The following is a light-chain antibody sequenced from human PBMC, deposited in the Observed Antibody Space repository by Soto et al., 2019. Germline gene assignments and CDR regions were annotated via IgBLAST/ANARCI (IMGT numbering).Light chain of an antibody. J-gene: IGKJ5*01. CDR3: QQYGSSPIT. CDR1: QSVSTTY. V-gene: IGKV3-20*01. Sequence: EIVLTHSPATLSLSPWERATLSCRASQSVSTTYLAWYQQKPGQAPRLLIYGASSRATGIPDRFSGSGSGTDFTLTISRLEPEDFAVYYCQQYGSSPITFGQGTRLEIK. CDR2: GAS.